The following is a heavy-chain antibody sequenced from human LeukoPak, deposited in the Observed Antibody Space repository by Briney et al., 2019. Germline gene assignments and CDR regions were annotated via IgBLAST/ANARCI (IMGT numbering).Heavy chain of an antibody. CDR1: GGSISSYY. Sequence: SETLSLTCTVSGGSISSYYWSWIRQPPGKGLEWIGYIYYSGSTNYNPSLKSRVTISVDTSKNQFSLKLSSVTAADTAVYYCARFVYTNSGSYLYYFDYWGQGTLVTVSS. V-gene: IGHV4-59*01. CDR3: ARFVYTNSGSYLYYFDY. J-gene: IGHJ4*02. D-gene: IGHD1-26*01. CDR2: IYYSGST.